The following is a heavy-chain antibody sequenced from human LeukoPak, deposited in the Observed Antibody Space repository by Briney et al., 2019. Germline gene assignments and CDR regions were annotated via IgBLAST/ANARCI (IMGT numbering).Heavy chain of an antibody. CDR2: IDIDGTIT. CDR3: ARDLNGARDY. V-gene: IGHV3-74*03. Sequence: GGSLRLSCAACGFTFSTNWMHWVRQAPGKRLVWVSRIDIDGTITSYADSVKGRFTISRDNAKNTLYLQMNSLRVEDTAVYYCARDLNGARDYWGQGTLVSVSS. CDR1: GFTFSTNW. J-gene: IGHJ4*02. D-gene: IGHD2-8*01.